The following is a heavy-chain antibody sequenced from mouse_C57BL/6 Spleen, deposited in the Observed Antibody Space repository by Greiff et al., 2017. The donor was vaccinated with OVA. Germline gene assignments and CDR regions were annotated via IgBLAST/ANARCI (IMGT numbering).Heavy chain of an antibody. D-gene: IGHD1-1*01. Sequence: QVQLQQPGAELVKPGASVKLSCKASGYTFTSYWMHWVKQRPGQGLEWIGMIHPNSGSTNYNEKFKSKATLTVDKSSSTAYRQLSSLTSEDAAVYYCARSTYGSSSFAYWGQGTLVTVSA. CDR3: ARSTYGSSSFAY. V-gene: IGHV1-64*01. CDR2: IHPNSGST. J-gene: IGHJ3*01. CDR1: GYTFTSYW.